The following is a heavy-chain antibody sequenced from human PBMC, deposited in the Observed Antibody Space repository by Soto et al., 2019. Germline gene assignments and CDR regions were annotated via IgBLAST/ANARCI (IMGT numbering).Heavy chain of an antibody. D-gene: IGHD3-22*01. J-gene: IGHJ4*02. Sequence: SETLSLTCAVSGGSISSGGYSWSWIRQPPGKGLEWIGYIYHSGSTYYNPSLKSRVTISVDRSKNQFSLKLSSVTAADTAVYYCARPYDSSGYTFDYWGQGTLVTVSS. V-gene: IGHV4-30-2*01. CDR1: GGSISSGGYS. CDR2: IYHSGST. CDR3: ARPYDSSGYTFDY.